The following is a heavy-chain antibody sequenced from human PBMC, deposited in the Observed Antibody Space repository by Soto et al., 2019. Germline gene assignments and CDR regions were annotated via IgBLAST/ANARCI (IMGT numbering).Heavy chain of an antibody. CDR1: GGSISSGDYY. CDR3: ARGRGEYWFDP. CDR2: IYYSGST. V-gene: IGHV4-30-4*01. D-gene: IGHD3-10*01. J-gene: IGHJ5*02. Sequence: QVQLQESGPGLVKPSQTLSLTCTVSGGSISSGDYYWSWIRQPPGKGLEGIGYIYYSGSTCYNPSLKSRVTISVDTAKNQFSLRLSSVTGADTAVCYCARGRGEYWFDPWGQGTLVTVSS.